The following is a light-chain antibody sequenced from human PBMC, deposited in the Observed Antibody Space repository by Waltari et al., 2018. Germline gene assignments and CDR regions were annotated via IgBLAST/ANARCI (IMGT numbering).Light chain of an antibody. J-gene: IGLJ3*02. CDR3: ASWDDSLNGHWV. CDR2: RSD. V-gene: IGLV1-44*01. CDR1: ASNIGGNL. Sequence: QSVLTQPPSASGTPGQRVTISCSGSASNIGGNLVNWYQQLPGKAPKLLIYRSDQRPSGVPDRFAGSKTGTSASLAISGLQSEDEADYFDASWDDSLNGHWVFGGGTKVTVL.